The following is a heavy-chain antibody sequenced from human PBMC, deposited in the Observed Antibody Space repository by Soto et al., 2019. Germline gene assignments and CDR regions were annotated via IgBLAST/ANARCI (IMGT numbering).Heavy chain of an antibody. CDR3: ARELRYFVWLLKDYYYGMDV. Sequence: ESGGGVVQPGRSLRLSCAASGFTFSSYAMHWVRQAPGKGLEWVAVISYDGSNKYYADSVKGRFTISRDNSKNTLYLQMNSLRAEDTAVYYCARELRYFVWLLKDYYYGMDVWGQGTTVTVSS. CDR1: GFTFSSYA. CDR2: ISYDGSNK. V-gene: IGHV3-30-3*01. D-gene: IGHD3-9*01. J-gene: IGHJ6*02.